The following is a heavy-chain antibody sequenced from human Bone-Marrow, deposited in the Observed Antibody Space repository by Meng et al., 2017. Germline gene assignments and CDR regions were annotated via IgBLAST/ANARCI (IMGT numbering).Heavy chain of an antibody. J-gene: IGHJ4*02. CDR3: ARGPTTMAHDFDY. D-gene: IGHD4-11*01. CDR1: GWSFSDYY. V-gene: IGHV4-34*01. Sequence: SETLSLTCVVSGWSFSDYYWSWIRQPPGKGLEWIGEINHSGSTNYNPSLENRATISVDTSQNNLSLKLSSVTAADSAVYYCARGPTTMAHDFDYWGQGTLVTVSS. CDR2: INHSGST.